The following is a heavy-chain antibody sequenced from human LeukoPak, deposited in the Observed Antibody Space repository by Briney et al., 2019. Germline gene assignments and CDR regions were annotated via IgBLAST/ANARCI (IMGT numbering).Heavy chain of an antibody. D-gene: IGHD3-3*01. CDR2: IYTSGST. CDR1: GGSISSYY. V-gene: IGHV4-4*09. J-gene: IGHJ4*02. CDR3: ARFTTYVDY. Sequence: SETLSLTCTVSGGSISSYYWSWIRQPPGKGLEWIGYIYTSGSTNYNPSLKSRVTISVDTSKNQFSLKLSSVTAADTAVYYCARFTTYVDYWGQGTLVTVSS.